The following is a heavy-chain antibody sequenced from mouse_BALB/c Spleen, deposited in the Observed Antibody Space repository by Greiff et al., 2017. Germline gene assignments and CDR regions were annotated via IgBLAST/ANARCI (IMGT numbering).Heavy chain of an antibody. V-gene: IGHV3-2*02. Sequence: EVQLQQSGPGLVKPSQSLSLTCTVTGYSITSDYAWNWIRQFPGNKLEWMGYISYSGSTSYNPSLKSRISITRDTSKNQFFLQLNSVTTEDTATYYCARGDRYDVFAYWGQGTLVTVSA. CDR3: ARGDRYDVFAY. CDR2: ISYSGST. D-gene: IGHD2-14*01. J-gene: IGHJ3*01. CDR1: GYSITSDYA.